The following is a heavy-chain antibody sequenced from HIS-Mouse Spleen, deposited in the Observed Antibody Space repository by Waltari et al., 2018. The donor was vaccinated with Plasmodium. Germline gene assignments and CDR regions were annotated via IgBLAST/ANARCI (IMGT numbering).Heavy chain of an antibody. D-gene: IGHD6-13*01. CDR1: GFPFSSYW. CDR3: ASSWYWYFDL. CDR2: IKQDGSEK. V-gene: IGHV3-7*01. J-gene: IGHJ2*01. Sequence: EVQLVESGGGLVQPGGPRRISWAAAGFPFSSYWRSWVRQAPGKGLEWVANIKQDGSEKYYVDSVKGRFTISRDNAKNSLYLQMNSLRAEDTAVYYCASSWYWYFDLWGRGTLVTVSS.